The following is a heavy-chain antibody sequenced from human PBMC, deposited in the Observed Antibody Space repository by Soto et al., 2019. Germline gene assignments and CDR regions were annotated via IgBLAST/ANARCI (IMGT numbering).Heavy chain of an antibody. V-gene: IGHV2-5*02. CDR3: ARLVGAGSTYYFDS. J-gene: IGHJ4*02. CDR2: IYWDDDK. CDR1: GFSLSSSGVG. Sequence: QITLKESGPTLVKPTQTLTLTCTFSGFSLSSSGVGVGWIRQPPGKPPEWLTLIYWDDDKRYSPSLKSRRTITKDTAKNQVVLTLTNKDPVDTATYYCARLVGAGSTYYFDSWGQGTLLTVSS. D-gene: IGHD1-26*01.